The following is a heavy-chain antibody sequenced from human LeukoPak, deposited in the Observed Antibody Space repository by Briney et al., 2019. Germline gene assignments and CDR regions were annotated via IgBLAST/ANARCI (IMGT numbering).Heavy chain of an antibody. V-gene: IGHV4-31*03. J-gene: IGHJ4*02. Sequence: PSETLSLTCTVSGGSISSSGYYWSWIRQHPGKGLEWIGYIYYSGSTDYNPSLKSRVTISVDTSENQFSLKLSSVTAADTAVYYCARVVGTYYYDSSGPCWGQGTLVTVSS. CDR3: ARVVGTYYYDSSGPC. D-gene: IGHD3-22*01. CDR2: IYYSGST. CDR1: GGSISSSGYY.